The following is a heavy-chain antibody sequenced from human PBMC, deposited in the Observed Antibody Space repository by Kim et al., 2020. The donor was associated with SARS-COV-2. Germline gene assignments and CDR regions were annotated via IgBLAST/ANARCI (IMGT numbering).Heavy chain of an antibody. V-gene: IGHV3-48*02. CDR1: GFTFSSYS. Sequence: GGSLRLSCAASGFTFSSYSMNWVRQAPGKGLEWVSYISSSSSTIYYADSVKGRFTISRDNAKNSLYLQMNSLRDEDTAVYYCARSSGYCSGGSCYSFYYYGVDVWGQGTTVTVSS. CDR3: ARSSGYCSGGSCYSFYYYGVDV. J-gene: IGHJ6*02. D-gene: IGHD2-15*01. CDR2: ISSSSSTI.